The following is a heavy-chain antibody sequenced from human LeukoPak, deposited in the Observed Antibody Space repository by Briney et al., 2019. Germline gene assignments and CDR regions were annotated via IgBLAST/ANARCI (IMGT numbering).Heavy chain of an antibody. CDR3: ARDLISGAYTFDY. J-gene: IGHJ4*02. V-gene: IGHV3-48*02. CDR2: ISSSSSPI. CDR1: GFTFSSFS. D-gene: IGHD2-2*02. Sequence: QPGESLRLSCAASGFTFSSFSMNWVRQAPGKGLEWVSYISSSSSPIYYADSVRGRFTISRDNGKNSLYLQMYSLRDEDTAVYYCARDLISGAYTFDYWGQGTLVTVSS.